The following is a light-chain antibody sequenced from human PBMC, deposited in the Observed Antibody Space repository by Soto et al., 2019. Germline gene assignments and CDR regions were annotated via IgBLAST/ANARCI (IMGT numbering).Light chain of an antibody. CDR3: ATWDDSLYGMV. CDR1: SSNIGRNP. Sequence: QLVLTQPPSASGTPGQRVTISCSGGSSNIGRNPVNWYLQLPGTAPKLLIYTNDRRPSGVPDRVSASKSGTSASLTISGLQSEDEADYYCATWDDSLYGMVFGGGTKLTVL. J-gene: IGLJ2*01. CDR2: TND. V-gene: IGLV1-44*01.